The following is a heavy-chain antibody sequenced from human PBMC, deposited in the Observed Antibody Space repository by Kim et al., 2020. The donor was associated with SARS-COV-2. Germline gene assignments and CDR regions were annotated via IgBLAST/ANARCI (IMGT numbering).Heavy chain of an antibody. CDR1: GGSISSYY. CDR3: ARGGDYDDILTGYYQDWYFDL. CDR2: IYYSGST. D-gene: IGHD3-9*01. Sequence: SETLSLTCTVSGGSISSYYWSWIRQPPGKGLEWIGYIYYSGSTNYNPSLKSRVTISVDTSKNQFSLKLSSVTAADTAVYYCARGGDYDDILTGYYQDWYFDLWGRGTVVTVSS. J-gene: IGHJ2*01. V-gene: IGHV4-59*13.